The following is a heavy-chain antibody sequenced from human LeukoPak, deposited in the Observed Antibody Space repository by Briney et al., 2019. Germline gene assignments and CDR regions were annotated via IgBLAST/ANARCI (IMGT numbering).Heavy chain of an antibody. J-gene: IGHJ4*02. Sequence: RTGGSLRLSCAASGFTLDDYGMSWVRQAPGKGLEWVSGINWNGGSTGYVDSVKGRFTISRDNAKNSLYLQMNSLRAEDTALYYCASGGIYYGAAFDFWGQGTLVTVSS. V-gene: IGHV3-20*04. CDR3: ASGGIYYGAAFDF. CDR1: GFTLDDYG. CDR2: INWNGGST. D-gene: IGHD1-26*01.